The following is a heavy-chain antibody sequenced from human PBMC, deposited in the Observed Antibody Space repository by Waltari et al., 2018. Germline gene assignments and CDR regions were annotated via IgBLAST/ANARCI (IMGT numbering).Heavy chain of an antibody. CDR2: VDAEDGET. Sequence: EVQLVQSGAEVKKPGATVKISCKASGYTFTDYYMHWVQQAPGKGLEWMGRVDAEDGETIYAEKFQGRGTITADTSTDTAYMELSSLRSEDTAVYYCARALVVVAATNDYWGQGTLVTVSS. D-gene: IGHD2-15*01. CDR1: GYTFTDYY. V-gene: IGHV1-69-2*01. J-gene: IGHJ4*02. CDR3: ARALVVVAATNDY.